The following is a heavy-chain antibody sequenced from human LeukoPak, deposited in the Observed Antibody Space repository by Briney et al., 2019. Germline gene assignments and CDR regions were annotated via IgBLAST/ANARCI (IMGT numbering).Heavy chain of an antibody. CDR3: AMALDY. V-gene: IGHV3-23*01. Sequence: GGSLRLSCVASGFAFSNYLMNWVRQAPGKGLEWVSGISHSGSSIYYADSVKGRFTISRDNSKNTLYLQMDRLRVEDTAVYYCAMALDYWGQGTLVTVSS. CDR2: ISHSGSSI. J-gene: IGHJ4*02. CDR1: GFAFSNYL.